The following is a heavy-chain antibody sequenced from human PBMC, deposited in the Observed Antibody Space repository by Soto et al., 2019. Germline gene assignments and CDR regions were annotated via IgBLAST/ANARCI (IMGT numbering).Heavy chain of an antibody. Sequence: QVQLVQSGAEEKKPGSSVKVSCKASGGTFSSYAISWVRQAPGQGLEWMGGIIPIFGTANYAQKFQGRVTITADESTSTAYMELSSLRSEDTAVYYRARDGYNYHHYYYGMDVWGQGTTVTVSS. CDR2: IIPIFGTA. CDR3: ARDGYNYHHYYYGMDV. D-gene: IGHD5-12*01. V-gene: IGHV1-69*01. J-gene: IGHJ6*02. CDR1: GGTFSSYA.